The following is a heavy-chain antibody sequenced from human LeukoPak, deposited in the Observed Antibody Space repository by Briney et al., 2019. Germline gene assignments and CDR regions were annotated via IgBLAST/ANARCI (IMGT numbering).Heavy chain of an antibody. CDR3: ARVGVRIAVRRRHDS. CDR2: INPSGHTT. D-gene: IGHD6-6*01. V-gene: IGHV1-46*01. J-gene: IGHJ4*02. Sequence: GASVKVSCKASGFTFTSFYMHWVRQAPGQGLEWMGIINPSGHTTDYAQKFQGRVTMTTDTSTSTAYMELRSLRSDDTAVYYCARVGVRIAVRRRHDSWGQGTLVSVSS. CDR1: GFTFTSFY.